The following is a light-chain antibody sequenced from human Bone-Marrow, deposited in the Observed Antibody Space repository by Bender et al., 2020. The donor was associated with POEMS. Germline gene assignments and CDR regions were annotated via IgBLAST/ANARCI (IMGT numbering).Light chain of an antibody. CDR3: CSYVGVGV. J-gene: IGLJ1*01. V-gene: IGLV2-11*01. Sequence: QSALTQPRSVSGSPGQSVTISCTGTSNDVGFYHFVSWYQQHPGQAPKLIIYDVSERPSGVPDRFSGSKSGTSASLAITGLQAEDEAHYYCCSYVGVGVFGSGTRVTV. CDR2: DVS. CDR1: SNDVGFYHF.